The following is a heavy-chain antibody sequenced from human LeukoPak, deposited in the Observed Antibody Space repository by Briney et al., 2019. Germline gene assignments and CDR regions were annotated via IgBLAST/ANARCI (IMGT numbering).Heavy chain of an antibody. CDR2: ISSSSSYI. CDR1: GFTFSSYS. CDR3: ARDHPEENAVDS. V-gene: IGHV3-21*04. J-gene: IGHJ5*01. Sequence: GGSLRLSCAASGFTFSSYSMNWVRQAPGKGLEWVSSISSSSSYIYYADSVRGRFTISRDNAKNSLYLQMNSLRAEDTAVYFCARDHPEENAVDSWGQGTLVTVSS. D-gene: IGHD1-14*01.